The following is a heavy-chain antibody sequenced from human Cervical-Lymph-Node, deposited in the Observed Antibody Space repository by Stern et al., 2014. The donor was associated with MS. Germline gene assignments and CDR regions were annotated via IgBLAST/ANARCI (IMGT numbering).Heavy chain of an antibody. Sequence: QVQLVQSGAEVKKPGSSVKVSCMASGGTFSRNAISWVRQAPGQGLEWVGGIIPVLLTPTYAQKFQGSVIITADRSTSTVYMELTSLRSEDTAVYYCARTVSAWNGDLMGAAPSGYYYGMDVWGQGTTVTVSS. J-gene: IGHJ6*02. CDR1: GGTFSRNA. D-gene: IGHD1-1*01. V-gene: IGHV1-69*06. CDR3: ARTVSAWNGDLMGAAPSGYYYGMDV. CDR2: IIPVLLTP.